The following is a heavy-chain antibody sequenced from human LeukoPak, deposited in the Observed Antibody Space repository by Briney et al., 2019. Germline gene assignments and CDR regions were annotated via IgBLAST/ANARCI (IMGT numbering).Heavy chain of an antibody. CDR2: IYYSGST. CDR1: GGSISSGNYY. Sequence: SQTLSLTCTVSGGSISSGNYYWSWLRQPPGKGLELIGYIYYSGSTYYNPSLKSRVTISVDTSKNQFSLKLSSVTAADTAVYYCASLDYGDYGTEYDYWGQGTLVTVSS. D-gene: IGHD4-17*01. CDR3: ASLDYGDYGTEYDY. V-gene: IGHV4-30-4*08. J-gene: IGHJ4*02.